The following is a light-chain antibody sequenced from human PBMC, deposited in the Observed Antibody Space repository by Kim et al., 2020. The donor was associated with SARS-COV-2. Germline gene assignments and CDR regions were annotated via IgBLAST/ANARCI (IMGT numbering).Light chain of an antibody. CDR3: AAWDDSLNALI. CDR1: STIIGSNS. Sequence: QRVSISCTGGSTIIGSNSVTWYQQIPGTAPILLIYRNSQRPSGVPDRFSGSKSGTSASLAISGLQSEDEADYNCAAWDDSLNALIFGGGTQLTVL. CDR2: RNS. V-gene: IGLV1-44*01. J-gene: IGLJ2*01.